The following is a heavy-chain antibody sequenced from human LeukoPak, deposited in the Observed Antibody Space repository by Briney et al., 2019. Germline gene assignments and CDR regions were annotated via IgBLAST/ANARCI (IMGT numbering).Heavy chain of an antibody. Sequence: ASVKVSCKASGYTFSSYDINWVRQATGQGLEWMGWMNPNSGNTDYAQRFQGRVTMTRNTSISTAYMELSSLRSEDTAVYYCARTRSSGYLTFDYWGQGILVTVSS. V-gene: IGHV1-8*01. D-gene: IGHD3-22*01. CDR2: MNPNSGNT. CDR1: GYTFSSYD. CDR3: ARTRSSGYLTFDY. J-gene: IGHJ4*02.